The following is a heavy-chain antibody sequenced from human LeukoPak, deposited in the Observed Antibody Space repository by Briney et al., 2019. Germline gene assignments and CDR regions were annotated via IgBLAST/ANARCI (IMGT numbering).Heavy chain of an antibody. V-gene: IGHV3-23*01. D-gene: IGHD3-22*01. CDR3: ATTGESSGYYQRFDC. Sequence: PGGSLRLSCAASGFTFSSYVMNWVRQAPGMGLEWVSGISGSGGSTYHADSVKGRFTISRDNSKNTLYLQMNSLRAEDTAVYYCATTGESSGYYQRFDCWGQGTLVTVSS. J-gene: IGHJ4*02. CDR1: GFTFSSYV. CDR2: ISGSGGST.